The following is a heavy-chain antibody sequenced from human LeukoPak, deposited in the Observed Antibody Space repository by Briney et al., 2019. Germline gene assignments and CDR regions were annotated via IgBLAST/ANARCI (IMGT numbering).Heavy chain of an antibody. J-gene: IGHJ4*02. CDR3: ARLRLGSSGWYVDY. CDR2: IYYSGST. Sequence: SETLSLTCTVSGGSISSYYWSWIRQPPGKGLEWIGYIYYSGSTNYSPSLKSRVTISVDTSKNQFSLNLSSVTAAVTAVYYCARLRLGSSGWYVDYWGQGTLVTVSS. V-gene: IGHV4-59*01. D-gene: IGHD6-19*01. CDR1: GGSISSYY.